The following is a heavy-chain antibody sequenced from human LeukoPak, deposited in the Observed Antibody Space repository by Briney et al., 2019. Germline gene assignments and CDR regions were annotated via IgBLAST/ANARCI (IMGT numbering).Heavy chain of an antibody. CDR1: GGTFSSYA. J-gene: IGHJ4*02. CDR2: IIPIFGTA. V-gene: IGHV1-69*05. Sequence: SVKVSCKASGGTFSSYAISWVRQAPGQGLEWMGRIIPIFGTANYAQKFQGGVTITTDESTSTAYMELSSLRSEDTAVYYCATQSGYSYGFDDYWGQGTLVTVSS. D-gene: IGHD5-18*01. CDR3: ATQSGYSYGFDDY.